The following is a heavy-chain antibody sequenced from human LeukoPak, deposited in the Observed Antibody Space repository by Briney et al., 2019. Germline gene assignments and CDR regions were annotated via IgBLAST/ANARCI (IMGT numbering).Heavy chain of an antibody. CDR2: IIPILGIA. Sequence: REASVKVSCKASGGTFSSYAISWVRQAPGQGLEWMGRIIPILGIANYAQKFQGRVTITADKSTSTAYMELSSLRSEDTAVYYCAREPREQRPDYYYYGMDVWGQGTTVTVSS. J-gene: IGHJ6*02. V-gene: IGHV1-69*04. D-gene: IGHD1-26*01. CDR3: AREPREQRPDYYYYGMDV. CDR1: GGTFSSYA.